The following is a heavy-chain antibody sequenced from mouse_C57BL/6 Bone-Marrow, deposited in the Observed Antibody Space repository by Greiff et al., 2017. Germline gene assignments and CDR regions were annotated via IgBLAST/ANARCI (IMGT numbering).Heavy chain of an antibody. CDR2: IHPSDSDT. V-gene: IGHV1-74*01. CDR3: AIEDGYYPFDY. Sequence: QVQLQQPGAELVKPGASVKVSCKASGYTFTSYWMHWVKQRPGQGLEWIGRIHPSDSDTNYNQKFKGKATVTVDKSSSTAYMQLSSLTSEDSAVYYCAIEDGYYPFDYWGQGTTLTVSS. CDR1: GYTFTSYW. D-gene: IGHD2-3*01. J-gene: IGHJ2*01.